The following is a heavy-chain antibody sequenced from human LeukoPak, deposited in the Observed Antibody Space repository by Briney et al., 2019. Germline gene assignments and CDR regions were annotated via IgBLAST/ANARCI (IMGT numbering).Heavy chain of an antibody. V-gene: IGHV1-2*02. CDR2: INPNSGGT. CDR1: GYTFTAYY. J-gene: IGHJ1*01. CDR3: ATSSGYYVGYIQY. Sequence: GASVKVSCKASGYTFTAYYMHWVRQAPGPGLEWMGWINPNSGGTHYAQKFQGRVTMTRDTSISTAYMELSRLRSDDTAVYYCATSSGYYVGYIQYWGQGTLVTVSS. D-gene: IGHD3-22*01.